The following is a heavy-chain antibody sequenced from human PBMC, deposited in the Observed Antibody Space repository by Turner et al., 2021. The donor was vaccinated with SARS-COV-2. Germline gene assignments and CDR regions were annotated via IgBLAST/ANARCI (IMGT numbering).Heavy chain of an antibody. Sequence: EVQLEESGGGLVKPGGSLRLSCAASGFTFSSYGMNWVRQAPGKWLEWVSSIRGTGRYIYYADSGDGRFSIARDNAKNSLFLQMNSLRAEYAAVFYLAGVIRGGDDCWSGYYPGALDDWGQGTLVTVSS. CDR2: IRGTGRYI. CDR1: GFTFSSYG. J-gene: IGHJ4*02. V-gene: IGHV3-21*01. D-gene: IGHD3-3*01. CDR3: AGVIRGGDDCWSGYYPGALDD.